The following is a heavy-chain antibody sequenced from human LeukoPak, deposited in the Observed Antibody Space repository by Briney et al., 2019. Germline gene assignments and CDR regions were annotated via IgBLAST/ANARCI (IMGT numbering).Heavy chain of an antibody. V-gene: IGHV1-18*01. CDR3: ARDAFGDSLNYYYYYYYMDV. D-gene: IGHD3-10*01. Sequence: ASVKVSCKASGYTFTSYGISWVRQAPGQGLEWMGWISAYNGNTNYAQKLQGRVTMTTDTSTSTAYMELRSLRSDDTDVYYCARDAFGDSLNYYYYYYYMDVWGKGTTVTVSS. CDR2: ISAYNGNT. CDR1: GYTFTSYG. J-gene: IGHJ6*03.